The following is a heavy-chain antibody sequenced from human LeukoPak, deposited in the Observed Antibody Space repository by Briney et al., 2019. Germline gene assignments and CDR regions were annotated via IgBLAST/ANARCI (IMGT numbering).Heavy chain of an antibody. CDR1: GGSISSYY. D-gene: IGHD3-22*01. CDR2: IYYSGST. Sequence: SETLSLTCTVSGGSISSYYWSWIRQPPGKGLDWIGYIYYSGSTNYNPSLKSRVTISVDTSKNQFSLKLSSVTAADTAVYYCARHSFSGYPYYYYYGMDVWGQGTTVTVSS. J-gene: IGHJ6*02. V-gene: IGHV4-59*08. CDR3: ARHSFSGYPYYYYYGMDV.